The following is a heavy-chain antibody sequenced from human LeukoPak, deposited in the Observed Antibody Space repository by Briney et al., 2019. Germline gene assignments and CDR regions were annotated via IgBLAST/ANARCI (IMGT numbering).Heavy chain of an antibody. D-gene: IGHD2-21*02. Sequence: GGSLRLSCAASGFTFSSYGMSWVRQAPGKGLEWVSYIRNSGNTIYYADSVKGRFTISRDNSKNTLFLQMNSLRAEDTAVYFCAKGDAYCGGDCFPDWGQGTLVTVSS. J-gene: IGHJ4*02. CDR3: AKGDAYCGGDCFPD. V-gene: IGHV3-23*01. CDR2: IRNSGNTI. CDR1: GFTFSSYG.